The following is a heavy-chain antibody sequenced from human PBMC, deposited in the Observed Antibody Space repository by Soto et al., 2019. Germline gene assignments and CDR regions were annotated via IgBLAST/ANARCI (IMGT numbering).Heavy chain of an antibody. J-gene: IGHJ4*02. CDR2: IYYSGST. D-gene: IGHD1-1*01. Sequence: SETLSLTCTVSGGSISSSSYYWGWIRQPPGKGLEWIGSIYYSGSTYYNPSLKSRVTISVDTSKNQFSLKLSSVTAADTAVYYCARLESFDYWGQGTLVTVSS. CDR3: ARLESFDY. CDR1: GGSISSSSYY. V-gene: IGHV4-39*01.